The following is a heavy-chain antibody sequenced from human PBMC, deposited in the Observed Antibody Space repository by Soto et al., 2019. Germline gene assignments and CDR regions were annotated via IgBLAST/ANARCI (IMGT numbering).Heavy chain of an antibody. D-gene: IGHD1-1*01. J-gene: IGHJ4*02. V-gene: IGHV1-18*01. CDR3: ARGRYGDY. Sequence: QVHLVQSGAEVKKPGASVKVSFKASVYTFTSYGITWVRQAPGQGLEWMGWISAHNGNTDYAQKLQGRVIVTRDTSTSTAYMELRSLISDDTAVYYCARGRYGDYWGKGALVTVSS. CDR1: VYTFTSYG. CDR2: ISAHNGNT.